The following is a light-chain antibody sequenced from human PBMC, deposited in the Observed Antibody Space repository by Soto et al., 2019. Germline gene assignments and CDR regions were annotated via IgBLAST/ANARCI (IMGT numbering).Light chain of an antibody. CDR3: QQANSFPIT. J-gene: IGKJ5*01. CDR1: QGISSY. CDR2: AAS. Sequence: DIQLTQSPSFLSASVGDRVTITCRASQGISSYLAWYQQKPGKAPKLLIYAASTLQSGVPSRFSGSGSGTDFTFTISSLQPEDFATYYCQQANSFPITFGQGTLLE. V-gene: IGKV1-9*01.